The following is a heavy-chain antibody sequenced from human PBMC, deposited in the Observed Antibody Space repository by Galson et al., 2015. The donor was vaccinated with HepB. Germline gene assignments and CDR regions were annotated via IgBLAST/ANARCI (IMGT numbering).Heavy chain of an antibody. Sequence: ETLSLTCAVSGGSISSDYWWNWVRQPPGKGLEWIGEVYHSGRANYNPSLKSRVTISVDTSKNQFSLKLTSVTAADTAVYFCARPIYCSVTTCSGPLHVWGTGTTVTVSS. D-gene: IGHD2-8*02. CDR2: VYHSGRA. J-gene: IGHJ6*04. CDR3: ARPIYCSVTTCSGPLHV. CDR1: GGSISSDYW. V-gene: IGHV4-4*01.